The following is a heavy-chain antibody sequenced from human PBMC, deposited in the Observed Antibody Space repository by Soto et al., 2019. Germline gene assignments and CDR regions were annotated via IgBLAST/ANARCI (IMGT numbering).Heavy chain of an antibody. D-gene: IGHD5-18*01. CDR3: TRDHYGRGFSSGAFDS. J-gene: IGHJ4*02. Sequence: PGGSLRLSCSPSGFTFGDYAMNWFRQDPGKGLEWVGFIKSKAFGGTPEYAASVKGRFTISRDDSMSIAYLQMNSLKTDDTAVYYCTRDHYGRGFSSGAFDSWGQGTPVTVSS. CDR1: GFTFGDYA. V-gene: IGHV3-49*03. CDR2: IKSKAFGGTP.